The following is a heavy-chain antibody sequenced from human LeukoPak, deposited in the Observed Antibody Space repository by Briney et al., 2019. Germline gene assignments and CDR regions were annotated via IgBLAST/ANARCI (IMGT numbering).Heavy chain of an antibody. Sequence: GGSLRLSCAASGFTFDDYTMHWVRQAPGKGLEWVSLISWDGGSTYYADAVKGRFTISRDNSKNSLYLQMNSLRTEDTALYYCAKDISSSSSRYYYYGMDVWGQGTTVTVSS. J-gene: IGHJ6*02. CDR2: ISWDGGST. CDR3: AKDISSSSSRYYYYGMDV. V-gene: IGHV3-43*01. D-gene: IGHD6-6*01. CDR1: GFTFDDYT.